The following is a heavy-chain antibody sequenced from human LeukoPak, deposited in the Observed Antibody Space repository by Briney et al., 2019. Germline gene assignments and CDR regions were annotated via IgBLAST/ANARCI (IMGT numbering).Heavy chain of an antibody. CDR3: ARGDSSGWYNWFDP. CDR2: IYYSEST. D-gene: IGHD6-19*01. CDR1: VGSISSYY. J-gene: IGHJ5*02. Sequence: SETLSLTRTVSVGSISSYYWNWIRQPPGKGLEWIGYIYYSESTNYNPSLKSRVTISVATSKNQFSLKLSSVTAADTAVYYCARGDSSGWYNWFDPWGQGTLVTVSS. V-gene: IGHV4-59*01.